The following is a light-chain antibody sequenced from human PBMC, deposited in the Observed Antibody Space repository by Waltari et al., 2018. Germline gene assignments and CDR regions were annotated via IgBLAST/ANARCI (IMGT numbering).Light chain of an antibody. CDR1: SSDVGDYNY. V-gene: IGLV2-11*01. J-gene: IGLJ2*01. Sequence: QSALTQPRSVSGSPGQSVTISCTGTSSDVGDYNYVSWYQQHPDKAPERMIYDVTKRPSGVPDRFSGSKSGNTASLTISGLQAEDEADYYCCSYAGSYSFVFGGGTKLTVL. CDR2: DVT. CDR3: CSYAGSYSFV.